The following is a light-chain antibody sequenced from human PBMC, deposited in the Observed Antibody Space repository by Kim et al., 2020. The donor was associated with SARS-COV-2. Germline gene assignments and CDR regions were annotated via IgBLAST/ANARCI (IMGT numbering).Light chain of an antibody. CDR3: ASWDDSLGGPVV. Sequence: QRVTISCSGSSSNIGNNHLYWYRQFPGTAPKLLIYNNDRRPSAVPDRFSGSKSGTSATLAISGLRSEDEADYVCASWDDSLGGPVVFGGGTQLTVL. V-gene: IGLV1-47*01. J-gene: IGLJ2*01. CDR2: NND. CDR1: SSNIGNNH.